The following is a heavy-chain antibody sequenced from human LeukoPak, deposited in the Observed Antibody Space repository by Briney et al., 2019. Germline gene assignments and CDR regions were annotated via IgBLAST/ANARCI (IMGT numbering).Heavy chain of an antibody. V-gene: IGHV4-4*02. D-gene: IGHD3-22*01. Sequence: SETLSLTCAVSGGSISSSNWWSWVRQPPGKGLEWIGEIYHSGSTNYNPSLKSRVTISVDKSKNQFSLKLSSVTAADTAVYYCARASYDSSGVGAFDIWGQGTMVTVSS. CDR3: ARASYDSSGVGAFDI. CDR2: IYHSGST. CDR1: GGSISSSNW. J-gene: IGHJ3*02.